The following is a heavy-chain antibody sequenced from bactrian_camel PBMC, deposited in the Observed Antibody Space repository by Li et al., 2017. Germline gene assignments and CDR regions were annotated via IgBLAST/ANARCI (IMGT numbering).Heavy chain of an antibody. J-gene: IGHJ4*01. CDR3: TTRGWSDGFDY. CDR1: GFPFSSYD. CDR2: IYTVGTST. V-gene: IGHV3S5*01. D-gene: IGHD1*01. Sequence: HVQLVESGGGLVQPGGSLRLSCAASGFPFSSYDMIWVRQAPGKGLEWVSVIYTVGTSTYYADSVKGRFTASRDNAKQTLYLQMNSLKSEDTALYYCTTRGWSDGFDYWGQGTQVTVS.